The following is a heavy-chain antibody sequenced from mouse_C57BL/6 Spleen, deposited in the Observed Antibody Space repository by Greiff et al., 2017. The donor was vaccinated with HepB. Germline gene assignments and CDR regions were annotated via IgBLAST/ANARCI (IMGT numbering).Heavy chain of an antibody. V-gene: IGHV1-82*01. CDR1: GYAFSSSW. D-gene: IGHD1-1*01. J-gene: IGHJ2*01. CDR2: IYPGDGDT. CDR3: ARRGSYYGSSYFDY. Sequence: VQLQESGPELVKPGASVKISCKASGYAFSSSWMNWVKQRPGKGLEWIGRIYPGDGDTNYNGKFKGKATLTADKSSSTAYMQLSSLTSEDSAVYFCARRGSYYGSSYFDYWGQGTTLTVSS.